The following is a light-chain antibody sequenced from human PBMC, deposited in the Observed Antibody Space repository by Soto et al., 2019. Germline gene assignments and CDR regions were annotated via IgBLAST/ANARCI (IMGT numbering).Light chain of an antibody. CDR1: QHISTY. CDR2: DAS. V-gene: IGKV1-5*01. J-gene: IGKJ2*01. CDR3: QQYNNYSPYT. Sequence: DIQMTQSPASVPASVGDRVTITCRAGQHISTYLAWYQQKPGEAPKLLIYDASSLESGVPSRFSGSGSGTEFTLTITSLQPDDFATYYCQQYNNYSPYTFGQGTKLEIK.